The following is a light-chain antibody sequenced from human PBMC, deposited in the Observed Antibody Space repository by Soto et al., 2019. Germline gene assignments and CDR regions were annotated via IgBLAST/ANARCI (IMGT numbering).Light chain of an antibody. CDR2: DAF. CDR1: QSIGNS. CDR3: QQYNSSWT. Sequence: TVLTQSPATLSLSPGERATLSCKASQSIGNSLGWFQQKPGQAPRLLIDDAFNRATGIPARFTGSGSGSDFTLTISSLEPEDFGVYYCQQYNSSWTFGQGTKVEIK. V-gene: IGKV3-11*01. J-gene: IGKJ1*01.